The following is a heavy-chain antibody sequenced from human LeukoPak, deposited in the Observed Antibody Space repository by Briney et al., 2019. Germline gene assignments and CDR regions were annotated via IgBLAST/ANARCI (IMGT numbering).Heavy chain of an antibody. Sequence: SATLSLTCSVSGDSTTAYYWSWIRQSPGKGLEWLAYVYKSGQIDYNSSLRSRLFVSVDRSKTQFSLRLRSVTAADTAVYYCARHGLKQLPGVDYWGQGTLVTVSS. CDR2: VYKSGQI. CDR3: ARHGLKQLPGVDY. D-gene: IGHD6-6*01. CDR1: GDSTTAYY. V-gene: IGHV4-59*08. J-gene: IGHJ4*02.